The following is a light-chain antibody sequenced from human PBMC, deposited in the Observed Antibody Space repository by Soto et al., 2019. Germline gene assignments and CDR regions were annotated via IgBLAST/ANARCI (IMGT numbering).Light chain of an antibody. CDR2: GVS. J-gene: IGKJ4*01. Sequence: EFVLTQSPGTLSLSPGERATLSCRASQSISSSYIAWYQKKPGQAPKLLMYGVSTRATGIPDRFSGSGSGTDFSLTISRLEPEDFAVYYCQQFGRTLTFGGGTKVEIK. CDR3: QQFGRTLT. CDR1: QSISSSY. V-gene: IGKV3-20*01.